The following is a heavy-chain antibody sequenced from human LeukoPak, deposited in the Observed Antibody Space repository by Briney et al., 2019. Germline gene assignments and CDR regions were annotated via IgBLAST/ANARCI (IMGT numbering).Heavy chain of an antibody. CDR2: INPNSGGT. J-gene: IGHJ4*02. CDR1: GYTFTGHY. V-gene: IGHV1-2*02. D-gene: IGHD1-26*01. CDR3: ARDHLSSGSYSIAYYFDY. Sequence: GASVKVSCKASGYTFTGHYMHWVRQAPGQGLEWMGWINPNSGGTNYAQKFQGRVTMTRDTSINTAYMELSRLTSDDTAVYYCARDHLSSGSYSIAYYFDYWGQGTLVTVSS.